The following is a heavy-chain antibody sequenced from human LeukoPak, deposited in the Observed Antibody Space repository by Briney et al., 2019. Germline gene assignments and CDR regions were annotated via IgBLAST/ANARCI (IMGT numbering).Heavy chain of an antibody. Sequence: ASVKVSCKASGYTFTDYYIHWVRQAPGQGIEWMGWTNPNTDGSDYAQKFPGRVTMTGDTSTDASIGTVYMELSGLTSDDTAVYYCARVATFAGSSGSYFTFWGQGTLVTVSS. CDR1: GYTFTDYY. V-gene: IGHV1-2*02. J-gene: IGHJ4*02. D-gene: IGHD1-26*01. CDR2: TNPNTDGS. CDR3: ARVATFAGSSGSYFTF.